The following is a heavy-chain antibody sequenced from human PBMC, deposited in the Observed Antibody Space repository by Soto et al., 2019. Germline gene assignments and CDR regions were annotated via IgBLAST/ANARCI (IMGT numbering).Heavy chain of an antibody. CDR2: ISAYNGNI. D-gene: IGHD2-2*01. V-gene: IGHV1-18*01. J-gene: IGHJ4*02. CDR1: GYTFTSYG. Sequence: QVQLVQSGAEVKKPGASVKVSCKASGYTFTSYGISWVRQAPGQGLEWMGWISAYNGNINYEQKLQGRVTMTTDTSTSTAYMELRSLKSDGTAVYYCARDRRGYCTSTSCPGFDYWGQGTLVTVSS. CDR3: ARDRRGYCTSTSCPGFDY.